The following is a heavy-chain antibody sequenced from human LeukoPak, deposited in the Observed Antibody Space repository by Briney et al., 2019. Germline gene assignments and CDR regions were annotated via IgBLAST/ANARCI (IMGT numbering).Heavy chain of an antibody. D-gene: IGHD5-24*01. CDR2: IYPREGST. V-gene: IGHV1-46*01. CDR3: AREMATIRRGYFDY. J-gene: IGHJ4*02. CDR1: GYTFTSNY. Sequence: ASVKVSCKASGYTFTSNYIHWVRQAGGQGLEWMGMIYPREGSTSYPQRFQGGGTVTRDTPRSTVHMELSGLRSADTAVYYCAREMATIRRGYFDYWGQGTLVTVSS.